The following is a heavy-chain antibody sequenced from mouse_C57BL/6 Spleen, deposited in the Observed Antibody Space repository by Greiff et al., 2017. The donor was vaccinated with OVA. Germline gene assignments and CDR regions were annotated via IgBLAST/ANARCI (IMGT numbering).Heavy chain of an antibody. J-gene: IGHJ3*01. CDR3: AGVSWFAY. CDR1: GYTFTDYY. V-gene: IGHV1-26*01. Sequence: VQLKQSGPELVKPGASVKISCKASGYTFTDYYMNWVKQSHGKSLEWIGDINPNNGGTSYNQKFKGKATLTVDKSSSTAYMELRSLTSEDSAVYYCAGVSWFAYWGQGTLVTVSA. CDR2: INPNNGGT.